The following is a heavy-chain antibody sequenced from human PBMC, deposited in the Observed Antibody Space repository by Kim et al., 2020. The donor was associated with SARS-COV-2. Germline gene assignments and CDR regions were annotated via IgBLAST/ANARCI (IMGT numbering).Heavy chain of an antibody. CDR3: ARSALGYSYGDGFDY. Sequence: SETLSLTCTVSGGSISSYYWSWIRQPPGKGLEWIGYFYYSGSTNYNPSLKSRVTISVDTSKNQFSLKLSSVTAADTAVYYCARSALGYSYGDGFDYWGQGTLVTVSS. D-gene: IGHD5-18*01. CDR2: FYYSGST. V-gene: IGHV4-59*13. CDR1: GGSISSYY. J-gene: IGHJ4*02.